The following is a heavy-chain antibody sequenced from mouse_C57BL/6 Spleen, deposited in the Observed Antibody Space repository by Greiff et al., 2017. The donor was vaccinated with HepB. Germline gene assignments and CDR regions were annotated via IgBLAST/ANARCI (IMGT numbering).Heavy chain of an antibody. CDR3: TRGQYYFDY. J-gene: IGHJ2*01. V-gene: IGHV14-4*01. CDR2: IDPENGDT. Sequence: EVQLQQSGAELVRPGASVKLSCTASGFNIKDDYIPGVKQRPEQGLEWIGWIDPENGDTEFASKFQGKATITADTSSNTAYLQLSSLTSEDTAVYYCTRGQYYFDYWGQGTTLTVSS. CDR1: GFNIKDDY.